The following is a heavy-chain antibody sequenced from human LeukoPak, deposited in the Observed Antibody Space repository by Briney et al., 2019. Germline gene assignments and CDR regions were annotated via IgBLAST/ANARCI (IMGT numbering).Heavy chain of an antibody. V-gene: IGHV3-7*03. D-gene: IGHD4/OR15-4a*01. CDR2: IKEDGSLK. CDR3: SRGGAFDN. Sequence: GGSLRLSCAASGFGFGNFWMSWVRQAPGKGPEWVANIKEDGSLKNYVDSVEGRFTVSRDNAKNTLYLQMNSLRVDDTAVYYCSRGGAFDNWGQGTLVTVSS. CDR1: GFGFGNFW. J-gene: IGHJ4*02.